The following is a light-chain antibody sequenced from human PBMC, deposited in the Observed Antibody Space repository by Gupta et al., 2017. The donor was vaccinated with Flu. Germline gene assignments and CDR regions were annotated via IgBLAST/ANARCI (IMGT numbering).Light chain of an antibody. CDR1: KSNIGFGYE. V-gene: IGLV1-40*01. Sequence: QSVLTQPPSVSGAPGQRVTISCTGTKSNIGFGYEVYWYQQVQGTPPRLLIFGHGSRPSGVPDRFSASKSGTSASLVISGLQPEDEADYYCQSFDSGQSALYLFGTGTKVIVL. J-gene: IGLJ1*01. CDR3: QSFDSGQSALYL. CDR2: GHG.